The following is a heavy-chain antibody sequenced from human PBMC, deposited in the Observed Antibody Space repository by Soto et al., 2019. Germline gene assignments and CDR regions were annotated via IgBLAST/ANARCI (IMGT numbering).Heavy chain of an antibody. Sequence: GGSLRLSCAASGFTFSSYWMSWVRQAPGKGLEWVANIKQDGSEKYYVDSVKGRFTISRDNAKNSLYLQMNSLRAEDTAVYYCARTLTYYGDPMTFDYWGQGTLVTVSS. J-gene: IGHJ4*02. CDR2: IKQDGSEK. CDR1: GFTFSSYW. D-gene: IGHD4-17*01. CDR3: ARTLTYYGDPMTFDY. V-gene: IGHV3-7*01.